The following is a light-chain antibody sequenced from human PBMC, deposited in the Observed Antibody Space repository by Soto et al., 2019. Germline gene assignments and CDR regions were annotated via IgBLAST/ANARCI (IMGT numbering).Light chain of an antibody. J-gene: IGLJ3*02. CDR2: EVS. CDR1: SSDVGSYNL. CDR3: CSYAGSSTS. V-gene: IGLV2-23*02. Sequence: QSVLTQPASVSGSPGQSITISCTGTSSDVGSYNLVSWFQQHPGKAPKLMIYEVSKRPSGVSNRFSGSRSGNTASLTISGLQAEDEADYYCCSYAGSSTSFGGGTKVTV.